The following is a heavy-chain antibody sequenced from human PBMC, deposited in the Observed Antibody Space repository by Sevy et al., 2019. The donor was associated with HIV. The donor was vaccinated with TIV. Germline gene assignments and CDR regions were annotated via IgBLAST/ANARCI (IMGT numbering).Heavy chain of an antibody. CDR3: ARGDIVVVVAATVTGYFQH. V-gene: IGHV4-39*01. J-gene: IGHJ1*01. CDR1: GGSISSSSYY. CDR2: IYYSGST. D-gene: IGHD2-15*01. Sequence: SETLSLTCTVSGGSISSSSYYWGWIRQPPGKGLEWIGSIYYSGSTYYNPSLNSRVTISVDTSKNQFSLKLSSVTAADTAVYYCARGDIVVVVAATVTGYFQHWGQGTLVTVSS.